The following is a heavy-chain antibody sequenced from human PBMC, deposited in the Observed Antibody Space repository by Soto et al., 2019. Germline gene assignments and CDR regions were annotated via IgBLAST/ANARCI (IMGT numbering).Heavy chain of an antibody. CDR3: ATSAASPGNY. Sequence: EVHLAESGGGLVQPGGSLRLSCAASGFTFSSNWRSWVRQAPGKGLEWVANIKQDGSDKYYVDSVKGRFTISRDNAKNSLCLQMNSLRAEDTAVYYCATSAASPGNYWGQGTLVTVSS. V-gene: IGHV3-7*01. CDR2: IKQDGSDK. J-gene: IGHJ4*02. D-gene: IGHD6-13*01. CDR1: GFTFSSNW.